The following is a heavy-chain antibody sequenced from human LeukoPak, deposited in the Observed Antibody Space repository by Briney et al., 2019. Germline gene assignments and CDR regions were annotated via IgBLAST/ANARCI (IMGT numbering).Heavy chain of an antibody. CDR2: IKEDGSER. Sequence: GGALRLSCEGSAFIFSGHWMNWVRQTPGKGLEWVASIKEDGSERQYVDSVKGRFTISRDNAKNSLYLQMNSLRVEDTAFYYCAKDNRRHYTSGPNPDSLHWGQGALVTVSS. D-gene: IGHD6-19*01. CDR3: AKDNRRHYTSGPNPDSLH. CDR1: AFIFSGHW. V-gene: IGHV3-7*03. J-gene: IGHJ4*02.